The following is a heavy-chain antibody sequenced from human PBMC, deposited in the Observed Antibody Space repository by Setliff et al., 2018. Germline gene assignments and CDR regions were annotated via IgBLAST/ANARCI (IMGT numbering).Heavy chain of an antibody. CDR2: IYTSWST. CDR1: GDSISSRRNY. V-gene: IGHV4-61*09. CDR3: VRTDYSDGRYSTDV. Sequence: PSETLSLTCTVSGDSISSRRNYWGWFRQPAGKELEWIGQIYTSWSTNYNPSLKSRVTISLDTSKNQFSLKLNSVTAADTAVYYCVRTDYSDGRYSTDVWGKGTTVTVSS. D-gene: IGHD6-13*01. J-gene: IGHJ6*04.